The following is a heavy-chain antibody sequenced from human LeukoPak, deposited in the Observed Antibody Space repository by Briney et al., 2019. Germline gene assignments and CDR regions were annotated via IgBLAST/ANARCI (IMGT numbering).Heavy chain of an antibody. CDR3: TRHASDSGSWSYDY. D-gene: IGHD3-10*01. V-gene: IGHV3-73*01. CDR2: IRSKGHNYAT. Sequence: GGSLNLSCAASGLTFSASALHWVRQAPGKGLEWVGRIRSKGHNYATAYTASVAGRFIISRDDSKNTAYLQMSSIKSEDTAVYYCTRHASDSGSWSYDYWGQGTLVTVSS. CDR1: GLTFSASA. J-gene: IGHJ4*02.